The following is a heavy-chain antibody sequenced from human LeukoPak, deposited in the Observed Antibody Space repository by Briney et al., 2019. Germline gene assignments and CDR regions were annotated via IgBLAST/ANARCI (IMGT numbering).Heavy chain of an antibody. Sequence: GASVKVSCKASGYTFTSYDINWVRQATGQGLEWMGWMNPNSGNTGYAQKFQGRVTITRNTSISTAYMELSSLRSEDTAVYYCPSPLPPPYCSGGSCYSGADYWGQGTLVTVSS. D-gene: IGHD2-15*01. CDR3: PSPLPPPYCSGGSCYSGADY. CDR1: GYTFTSYD. V-gene: IGHV1-8*03. CDR2: MNPNSGNT. J-gene: IGHJ4*02.